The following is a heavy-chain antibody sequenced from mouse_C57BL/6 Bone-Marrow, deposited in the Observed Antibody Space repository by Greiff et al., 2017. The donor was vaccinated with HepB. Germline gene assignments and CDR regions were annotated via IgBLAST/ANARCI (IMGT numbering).Heavy chain of an antibody. CDR3: ARWDYGSSYWYFDV. CDR1: GYTFTDYY. D-gene: IGHD1-1*01. V-gene: IGHV1-26*01. J-gene: IGHJ1*03. Sequence: EVQLQQSGPELVKPGASVKISCKASGYTFTDYYMNWVKQSHGKCLEWIGDINPNNGGTSYNQKFKGKATLTVDKSSSTAYMELRSLTSEDSAVYYCARWDYGSSYWYFDVWGTGTTVTVSS. CDR2: INPNNGGT.